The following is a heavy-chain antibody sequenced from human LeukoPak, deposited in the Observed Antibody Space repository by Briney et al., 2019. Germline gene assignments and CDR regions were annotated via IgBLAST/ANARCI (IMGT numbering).Heavy chain of an antibody. J-gene: IGHJ4*02. D-gene: IGHD1-26*01. CDR3: AKNSGSYSRHAYFDY. CDR1: GFTFSNYA. CDR2: ISGSGGST. V-gene: IGHV3-23*01. Sequence: GGSLRLSCAASGFTFSNYAMSWVRQAPGKGLEWVSTISGSGGSTYYADSVKGRFTISRDNSKNTLYLQMNSLRAEDTAVYYCAKNSGSYSRHAYFDYWGQGTLVTVSS.